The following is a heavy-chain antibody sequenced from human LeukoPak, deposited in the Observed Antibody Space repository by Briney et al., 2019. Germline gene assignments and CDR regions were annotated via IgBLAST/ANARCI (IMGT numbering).Heavy chain of an antibody. V-gene: IGHV3-23*01. CDR3: AKDKDTAMVSNWFDP. CDR2: ISGSGGST. D-gene: IGHD5-18*01. Sequence: GGSLRLSCAASGFTFSSYSMNRVRQAPGKGLEWVSAISGSGGSTYYADSVKGRFTISRDNSKNTLYLQMNSLRAEDTAVYYCAKDKDTAMVSNWFDPWGQGTLVTVSS. J-gene: IGHJ5*02. CDR1: GFTFSSYS.